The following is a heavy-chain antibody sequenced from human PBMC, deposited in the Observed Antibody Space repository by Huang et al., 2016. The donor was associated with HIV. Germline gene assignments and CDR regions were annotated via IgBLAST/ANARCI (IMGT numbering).Heavy chain of an antibody. D-gene: IGHD6-19*01. V-gene: IGHV3-9*01. Sequence: EVQLVESGGGLVQPGKSLRLSCAASGFDFQHYAMHWVRLAPGKGLEWVSGSGYNRGFLGYADSVKGRFGISRDNGKNSLYLQMDSLRTEDTALYYCAKGGRQWLVRRYFDLWGRGILVTVSS. CDR2: SGYNRGFL. CDR3: AKGGRQWLVRRYFDL. CDR1: GFDFQHYA. J-gene: IGHJ2*01.